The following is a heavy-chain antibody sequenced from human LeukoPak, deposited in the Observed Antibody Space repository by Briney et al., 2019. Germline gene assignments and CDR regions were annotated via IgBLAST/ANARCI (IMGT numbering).Heavy chain of an antibody. D-gene: IGHD2-15*01. V-gene: IGHV4-4*09. CDR1: GGFSSFYY. Sequence: PSETLSLTCTVSGGFSSFYYWTWLRQPPGKGLEWIGNIHTSGSTDYSPSLKSRVTMSIDTSKNQFSLRLSSVTAADTAVYYCARPGQSSWWVYFNYWGQGTLVTVSS. CDR2: IHTSGST. CDR3: ARPGQSSWWVYFNY. J-gene: IGHJ4*02.